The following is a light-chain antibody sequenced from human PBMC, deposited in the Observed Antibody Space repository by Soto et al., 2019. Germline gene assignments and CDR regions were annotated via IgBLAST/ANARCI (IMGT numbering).Light chain of an antibody. CDR2: GKF. Sequence: AIQMTQSPSSLSASVGDRVTITCRASQDIRTELGWYQQKPGKAPRLLIYGKFSLQSGVPSRFSGSGSGTDFTLTISSLQPDDFATYYCLQDFKYPRTFGQGTKVEVK. CDR1: QDIRTE. J-gene: IGKJ1*01. CDR3: LQDFKYPRT. V-gene: IGKV1-6*01.